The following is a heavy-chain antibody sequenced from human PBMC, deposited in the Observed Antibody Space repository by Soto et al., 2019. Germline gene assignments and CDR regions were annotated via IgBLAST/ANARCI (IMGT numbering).Heavy chain of an antibody. Sequence: QVQLQESGPGLVKPSETLSLTCTVSGGSISSYYWSWIRQPPGKGLEWIGYIYYSGSTNYNPSLKSRVTISVDTSKNQFSLKLSSVTAADTAVYYWARDWRYYGSGSYNWFDPWGQGTLVTVSS. D-gene: IGHD3-10*01. V-gene: IGHV4-59*01. CDR1: GGSISSYY. CDR2: IYYSGST. CDR3: ARDWRYYGSGSYNWFDP. J-gene: IGHJ5*02.